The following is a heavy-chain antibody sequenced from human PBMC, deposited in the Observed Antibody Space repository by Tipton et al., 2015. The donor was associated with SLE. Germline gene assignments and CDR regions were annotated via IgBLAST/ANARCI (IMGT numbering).Heavy chain of an antibody. CDR1: GGSISSYY. D-gene: IGHD6-13*01. CDR3: ARSPSIAAAGLFFDY. V-gene: IGHV4-59*08. Sequence: LRLSCTVSGGSISSYYWSWIRQPPGKGLEWIGYIYYSGSTNYNPSLKSRVTISVDTSKNQFSLKLSSVTAADTAVYYCARSPSIAAAGLFFDYWGQGTLVTVSS. J-gene: IGHJ4*02. CDR2: IYYSGST.